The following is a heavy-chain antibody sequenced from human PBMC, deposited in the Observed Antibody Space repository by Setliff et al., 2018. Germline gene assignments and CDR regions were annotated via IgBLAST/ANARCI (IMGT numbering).Heavy chain of an antibody. CDR3: ARVGDMAYCGGDCYFGDASDI. CDR2: IYYSGST. D-gene: IGHD2-21*01. J-gene: IGHJ3*02. CDR1: GGSISSHY. V-gene: IGHV4-59*11. Sequence: SETLSLPCSVSGGSISSHYWSWIRQPPGKGLEWIGYIYYSGSTNYHPSLKSRVTISVDTSKNQFSLKVSSVTAADTAVYYCARVGDMAYCGGDCYFGDASDIWGQGTMVTVSS.